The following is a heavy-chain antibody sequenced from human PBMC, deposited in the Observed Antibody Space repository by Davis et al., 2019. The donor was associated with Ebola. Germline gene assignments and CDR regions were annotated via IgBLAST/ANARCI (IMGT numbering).Heavy chain of an antibody. D-gene: IGHD2-15*01. CDR3: ARVARYCSGGSCFDY. V-gene: IGHV1-69*13. CDR1: GGTFSSYA. CDR2: IIPIFGTA. Sequence: SVKVSCKASGGTFSSYAISWVRQAPGQGLEWMGGIIPIFGTANYAQKFQGRVTITADESTSTAYMELSSLRSEDTAVYYCARVARYCSGGSCFDYWGQGTLVTVSS. J-gene: IGHJ4*02.